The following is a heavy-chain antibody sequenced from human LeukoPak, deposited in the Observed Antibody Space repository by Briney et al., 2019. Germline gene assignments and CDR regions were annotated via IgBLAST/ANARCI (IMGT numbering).Heavy chain of an antibody. CDR1: GGSISSYY. D-gene: IGHD1-20*01. CDR3: AREYNYYFDY. V-gene: IGHV4-4*09. CDR2: IYTSGST. J-gene: IGHJ4*02. Sequence: SETLSLTCTVSGGSISSYYWSWIRQPPGKGLKWIGYIYTSGSTNYNPSLKSRVTISVDTSKNQFSLKLSSVTAADTAVYHCAREYNYYFDYWGQGTLVTVSS.